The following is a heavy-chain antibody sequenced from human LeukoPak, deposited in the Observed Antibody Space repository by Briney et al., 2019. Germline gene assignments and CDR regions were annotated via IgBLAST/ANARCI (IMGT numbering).Heavy chain of an antibody. CDR3: ARGGGLQRRYFEY. J-gene: IGHJ4*02. V-gene: IGHV3-23*01. CDR1: GFSVSNYA. Sequence: RGSLRLSCAASGFSVSNYALSWVRQAPGKGLEWVSSFTAGGSSTYNTDSVEGRFTISRDISKNTLYMQMNSLRAEDTAIYYCARGGGLQRRYFEYWGQGTLLTVSS. CDR2: FTAGGSST. D-gene: IGHD2-15*01.